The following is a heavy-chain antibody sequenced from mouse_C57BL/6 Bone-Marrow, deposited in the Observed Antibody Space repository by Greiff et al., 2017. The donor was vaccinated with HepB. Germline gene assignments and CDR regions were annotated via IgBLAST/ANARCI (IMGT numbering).Heavy chain of an antibody. J-gene: IGHJ2*01. Sequence: EVQLQESGGDLVKPGGSLKLSCAASGFTFSSYGMSWVRQTPDKRLEWVATISSGGSYTYYPDSVKGRFTISRGNAKNTLYLQMSSLKSEDTAMYYCARQSTGTGYFDYWGQGTTLTVSS. CDR2: ISSGGSYT. CDR1: GFTFSSYG. D-gene: IGHD4-1*02. V-gene: IGHV5-6*01. CDR3: ARQSTGTGYFDY.